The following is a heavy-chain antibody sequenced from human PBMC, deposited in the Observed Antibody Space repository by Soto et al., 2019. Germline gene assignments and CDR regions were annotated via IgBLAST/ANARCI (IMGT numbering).Heavy chain of an antibody. CDR1: GGSITGAYY. J-gene: IGHJ6*02. V-gene: IGHV4-31*03. D-gene: IGHD2-15*01. Sequence: SETLSLTCRLSGGSITGAYYWNWIRQHPGKGLKLIGSIHYRGSTYYNPSLKTRITISLDRSNNQFSLNLSSVTAADTAVYYCARVRDSFGLDVWGQGTTVTVSS. CDR2: IHYRGST. CDR3: ARVRDSFGLDV.